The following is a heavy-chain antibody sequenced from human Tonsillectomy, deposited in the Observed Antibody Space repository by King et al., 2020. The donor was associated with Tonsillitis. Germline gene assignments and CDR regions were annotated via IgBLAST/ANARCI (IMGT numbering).Heavy chain of an antibody. J-gene: IGHJ5*02. Sequence: VQLVESGGGLVQPGGSLRLSCAASGFTSSNYWMHWVRQAPGKGLVWVSRINSDGISTRYADSVTGRFTISRDNAKNTLYLQMNSLRAEDTAVYYCARTFRYCSGGSCYPNWFDPWGQGTLVTVSS. CDR3: ARTFRYCSGGSCYPNWFDP. CDR2: INSDGIST. D-gene: IGHD2-15*01. V-gene: IGHV3-74*01. CDR1: GFTSSNYW.